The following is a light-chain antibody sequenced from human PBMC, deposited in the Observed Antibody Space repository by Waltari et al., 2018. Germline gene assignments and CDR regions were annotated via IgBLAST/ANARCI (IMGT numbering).Light chain of an antibody. V-gene: IGKV4-1*01. CDR2: RAS. Sequence: DIVMTQSPDSLAVSLGERATINCKSSQSVLYSSNNKNYLAWYQQKPGQPPKLLIYRASTRESGVPDRFSGSGSWTDFTLTISSLQAEDVAVYYCQQYYSTPRTFGQGTKVEIK. CDR1: QSVLYSSNNKNY. CDR3: QQYYSTPRT. J-gene: IGKJ1*01.